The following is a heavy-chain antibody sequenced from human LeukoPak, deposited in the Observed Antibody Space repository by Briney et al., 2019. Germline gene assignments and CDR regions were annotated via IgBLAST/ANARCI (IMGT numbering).Heavy chain of an antibody. CDR1: GGSISGHH. Sequence: SETLSLTFTVTGGSISGHHWSWIRQPTGKGLDSIGYIYYSGSTNYNPSLKSRVTLSVDASKNQFSLKLSSVTAADTAVYYCARARYYYYYMDVWVKATTATVSS. CDR3: ARARYYYYYMDV. J-gene: IGHJ6*03. V-gene: IGHV4-59*11. CDR2: IYYSGST.